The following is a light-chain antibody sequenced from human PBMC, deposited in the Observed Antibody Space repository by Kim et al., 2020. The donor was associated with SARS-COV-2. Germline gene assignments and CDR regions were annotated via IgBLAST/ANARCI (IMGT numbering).Light chain of an antibody. J-gene: IGLJ3*02. CDR2: GKN. CDR3: NSRDSSGNHWV. Sequence: LGQTVRITCQGDSLRSYYASWYQQKPGPAPVLVIYGKNNRPSGIPDRFSGSSSGNTASLTITGAQAEDEADYYCNSRDSSGNHWVFGGGTKLTVL. CDR1: SLRSYY. V-gene: IGLV3-19*01.